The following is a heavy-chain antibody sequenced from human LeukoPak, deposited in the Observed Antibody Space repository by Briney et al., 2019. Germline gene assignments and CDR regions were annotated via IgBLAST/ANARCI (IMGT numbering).Heavy chain of an antibody. D-gene: IGHD2-21*02. Sequence: ASVTVSCKASGYTFTGYYIHWVRQAPGQGLEWMGWINPNSGGTNYAQKFQGRVTMTRDTSSSTAYMKLSSLRSEDTAVYYCAIDRVVTAIFPGAFDIWGQGTMVTVSS. V-gene: IGHV1-2*02. CDR3: AIDRVVTAIFPGAFDI. CDR1: GYTFTGYY. J-gene: IGHJ3*02. CDR2: INPNSGGT.